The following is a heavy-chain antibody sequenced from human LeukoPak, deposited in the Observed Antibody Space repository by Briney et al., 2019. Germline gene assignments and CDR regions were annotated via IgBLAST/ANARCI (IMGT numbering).Heavy chain of an antibody. CDR3: ARDPRGYSGYDWFY. CDR2: IKQDGSEK. J-gene: IGHJ4*02. Sequence: GGSLRLSCAASGFTFSSYAMSWVRQAPGKGLEWVANIKQDGSEKYYVDSVKGRFTISRDNAKNSLYLQMNSLRAEDTAVYYCARDPRGYSGYDWFYWGQGTLVTVSS. D-gene: IGHD5-12*01. V-gene: IGHV3-7*03. CDR1: GFTFSSYA.